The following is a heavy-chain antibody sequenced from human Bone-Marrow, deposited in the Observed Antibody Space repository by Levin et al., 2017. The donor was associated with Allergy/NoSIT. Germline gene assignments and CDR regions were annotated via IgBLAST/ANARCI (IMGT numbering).Heavy chain of an antibody. CDR2: ISSSSSYI. CDR1: GFTFSSYS. V-gene: IGHV3-21*01. CDR3: AREDGYNQCYFDY. J-gene: IGHJ4*02. Sequence: GGSLRLSCAASGFTFSSYSMNWVRQAPGKGLEWVSSISSSSSYIYYADSVKGRFTISRDNAKNSLYLQMNSLRAEDTAVYYCAREDGYNQCYFDYWGQGTLVTVSS. D-gene: IGHD5-24*01.